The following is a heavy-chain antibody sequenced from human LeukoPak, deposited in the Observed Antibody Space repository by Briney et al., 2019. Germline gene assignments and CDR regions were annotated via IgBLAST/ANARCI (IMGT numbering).Heavy chain of an antibody. J-gene: IGHJ4*02. CDR3: ARVEQQLVIYY. D-gene: IGHD6-13*01. CDR1: GFTFSSYA. Sequence: PGRSLRLSCAASGFTFSSYAMHWVRQAPGKGLEWVAVIPYDGSNKYYADSVKGRFTISRDNSKNTLYLQMNSLRAEDTAVYYCARVEQQLVIYYWGQGTLVTVSS. CDR2: IPYDGSNK. V-gene: IGHV3-30-3*01.